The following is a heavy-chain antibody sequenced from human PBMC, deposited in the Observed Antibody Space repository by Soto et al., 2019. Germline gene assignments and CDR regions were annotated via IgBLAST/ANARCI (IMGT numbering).Heavy chain of an antibody. Sequence: HVQLVESGGGVVQPGGSLRLSCAASGFSISRSAMHWVRQAPGKGLEWVAVIAYDGSNKWYGDSAKGRFTTSRDNSKNTLYLQMNSLSGEDTAVYYCARDLQAGADYFNWFAPWGQGTLVTVSS. D-gene: IGHD3-16*01. CDR2: IAYDGSNK. J-gene: IGHJ5*02. CDR3: ARDLQAGADYFNWFAP. V-gene: IGHV3-30-3*01. CDR1: GFSISRSA.